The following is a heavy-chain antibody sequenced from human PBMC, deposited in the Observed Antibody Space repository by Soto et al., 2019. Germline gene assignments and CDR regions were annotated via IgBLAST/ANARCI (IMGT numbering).Heavy chain of an antibody. CDR1: GFTFDDYT. Sequence: GGSLRLSCAASGFTFDDYTMHWVRQAPGKGLEWVSLISWDGGSTYYADSVKGRFTISRDNSKNSLYLQMNSLRTEDTALYYCAKDVLGVAARPDSYFDYWGQGTLVTVSS. J-gene: IGHJ4*02. D-gene: IGHD6-6*01. CDR3: AKDVLGVAARPDSYFDY. V-gene: IGHV3-43*01. CDR2: ISWDGGST.